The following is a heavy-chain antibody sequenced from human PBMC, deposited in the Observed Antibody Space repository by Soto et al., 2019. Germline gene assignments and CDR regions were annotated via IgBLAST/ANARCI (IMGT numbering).Heavy chain of an antibody. D-gene: IGHD3-10*01. CDR2: INSDGSTI. CDR1: GFTVASYY. Sequence: GGSLRLSYAASGFTVASYYMTWVRQTPGKGLVWLSHINSDGSTIVYADSVKGRFTISRDNAKNKLYLQMNSLRAEDTAVYYCTRDRGYPDSFGLWGQGTMVTVSS. V-gene: IGHV3-74*01. CDR3: TRDRGYPDSFGL. J-gene: IGHJ3*01.